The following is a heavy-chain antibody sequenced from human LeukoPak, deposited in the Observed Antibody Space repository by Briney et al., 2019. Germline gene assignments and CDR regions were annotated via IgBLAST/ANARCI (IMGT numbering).Heavy chain of an antibody. V-gene: IGHV3-43*02. Sequence: GGSLGLSFAASGFPIWLYAMYWVRPGPGRGLEWVSVIKADGSGTFYSDSVRGRFTTSRDNSKNSLYLQMNSLTSEDTALYYCATWAFYHNLDVWGQGTTVIVSS. CDR1: GFPIWLYA. J-gene: IGHJ6*02. CDR2: IKADGSGT. CDR3: ATWAFYHNLDV. D-gene: IGHD2/OR15-2a*01.